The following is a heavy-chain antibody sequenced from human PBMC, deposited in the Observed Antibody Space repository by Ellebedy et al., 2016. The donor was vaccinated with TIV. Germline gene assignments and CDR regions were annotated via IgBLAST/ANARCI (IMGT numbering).Heavy chain of an antibody. J-gene: IGHJ6*02. CDR3: AREQEGLMETFGDYSVDV. CDR2: IWFDGTNE. D-gene: IGHD3-16*01. Sequence: PGGSLRLSCTAFGFGFNNFGMHWVRQAPGEGLEWVALIWFDGTNEDYADSVKGRFTISRDNSKNTLYLEMDNLRPEDTAVYYCAREQEGLMETFGDYSVDVWGQGTTVIVSS. CDR1: GFGFNNFG. V-gene: IGHV3-30*02.